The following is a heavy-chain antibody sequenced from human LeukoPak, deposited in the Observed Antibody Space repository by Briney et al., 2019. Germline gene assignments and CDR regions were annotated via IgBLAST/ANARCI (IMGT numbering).Heavy chain of an antibody. J-gene: IGHJ3*02. CDR3: AREIGYGSGSYYGPDGFDI. Sequence: AGGSLRLSCAASGFTFSSYAMNWVRQAPGKGLEWVSSISSSSAYIYYADSVKGRFTISRDNAKNSLYLQMNSLRAEDTAVYYCAREIGYGSGSYYGPDGFDIWGQGTMVTVSS. CDR2: ISSSSAYI. CDR1: GFTFSSYA. D-gene: IGHD3-10*01. V-gene: IGHV3-21*06.